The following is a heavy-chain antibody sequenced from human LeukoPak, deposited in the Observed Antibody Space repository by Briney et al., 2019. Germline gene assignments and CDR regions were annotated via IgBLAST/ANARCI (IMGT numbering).Heavy chain of an antibody. CDR2: IIPILGIA. CDR1: GGTFSSYA. V-gene: IGHV1-69*04. Sequence: GASVKVSCKASGGTFSSYAISWVRQAPGQGLEWMGRIIPILGIANYAQKFQGRVTITADKSTSTAYMELSSLRSEDTAVYYCARSVVVAASGYCGMDVWGQGTTVTVSS. J-gene: IGHJ6*02. D-gene: IGHD2-15*01. CDR3: ARSVVVAASGYCGMDV.